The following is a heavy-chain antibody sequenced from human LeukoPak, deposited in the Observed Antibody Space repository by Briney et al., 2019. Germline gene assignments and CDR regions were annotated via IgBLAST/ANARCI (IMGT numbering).Heavy chain of an antibody. V-gene: IGHV4-59*08. J-gene: IGHJ3*02. CDR3: ARRSPTDAFDI. D-gene: IGHD6-19*01. CDR1: GGSISSYY. Sequence: PSETLSLTCTVSGGSISSYYWSWIRQPPGKGLEWIGYIYYSGSTNYNPSLKSRVTISVDTSKNQFSLKLSSVTAADTAVYYCARRSPTDAFDIWGQGTMVTVSS. CDR2: IYYSGST.